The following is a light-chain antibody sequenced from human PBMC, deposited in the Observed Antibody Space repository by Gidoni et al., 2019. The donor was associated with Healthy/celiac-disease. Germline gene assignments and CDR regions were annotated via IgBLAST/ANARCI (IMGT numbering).Light chain of an antibody. CDR2: AAS. J-gene: IGKJ4*01. CDR1: QSISSY. Sequence: DIQMTQSPSSLSASVGDRVTITCRASQSISSYLNWYQQKPGKAPKLLIYAASSLQSGVPSRFSGSGSGTDFTLTISSLQPEDFATYYCQQSYSTPPLTLXXXTKVEIK. CDR3: QQSYSTPPLT. V-gene: IGKV1-39*01.